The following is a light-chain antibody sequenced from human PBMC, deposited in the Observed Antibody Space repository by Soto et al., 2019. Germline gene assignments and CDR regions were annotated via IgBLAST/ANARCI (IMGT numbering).Light chain of an antibody. V-gene: IGKV3-11*01. CDR2: NAS. Sequence: EIVLTQSPATLSLSPGERAILSCRASQSVSTFLAWFQQKPGQPPRLLIYNASNRTTGIPARFSGSGSGTDFTLTISRLEPEDFAVYYCQQYDTSPPLTFGGGTKVDIK. CDR1: QSVSTF. J-gene: IGKJ4*01. CDR3: QQYDTSPPLT.